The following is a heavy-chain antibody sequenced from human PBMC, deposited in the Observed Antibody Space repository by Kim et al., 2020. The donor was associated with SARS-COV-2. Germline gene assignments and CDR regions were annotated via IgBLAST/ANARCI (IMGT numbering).Heavy chain of an antibody. Sequence: SETLSLTCTVSGGSISSSSYYWGWIRQPPGKGLEWIGSIYYSGSTYYNPSLKSRVTISVDTSKNQFSLKLSSVTAADTAVYYCARPLLAAAGTGWFDPWGQGTLVTVSS. D-gene: IGHD6-13*01. CDR1: GGSISSSSYY. V-gene: IGHV4-39*01. CDR3: ARPLLAAAGTGWFDP. CDR2: IYYSGST. J-gene: IGHJ5*02.